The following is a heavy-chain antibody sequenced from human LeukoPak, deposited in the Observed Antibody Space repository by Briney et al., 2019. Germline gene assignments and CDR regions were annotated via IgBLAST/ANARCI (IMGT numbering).Heavy chain of an antibody. CDR2: IQFDGTDE. J-gene: IGHJ4*02. D-gene: IGHD1-1*01. Sequence: PGGSLRLSCTASGFTFSTYGMHWVRQAPGKGLERVAFIQFDGTDEHYADSVKGRFTISRDNSKNTLYLQMSNLRPEDTSVYYCAEDQKLQPFHYWGQGTLVTVSS. CDR3: AEDQKLQPFHY. CDR1: GFTFSTYG. V-gene: IGHV3-30*02.